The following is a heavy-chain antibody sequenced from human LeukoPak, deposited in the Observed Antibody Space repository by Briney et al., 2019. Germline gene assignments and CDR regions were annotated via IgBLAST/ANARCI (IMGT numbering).Heavy chain of an antibody. J-gene: IGHJ3*02. CDR3: AKAVNFGVVTSDGFDI. CDR2: ISSTSNTK. Sequence: PGGSLRLSCAASGFTFSSYSMNWVRQAPGKGLEWVSYISSTSNTKHYAGSVKGRFTISRDNAKNSLYLQMNSLRDEDTAVYYCAKAVNFGVVTSDGFDIWGQGTKVTVSS. CDR1: GFTFSSYS. D-gene: IGHD3-3*01. V-gene: IGHV3-48*02.